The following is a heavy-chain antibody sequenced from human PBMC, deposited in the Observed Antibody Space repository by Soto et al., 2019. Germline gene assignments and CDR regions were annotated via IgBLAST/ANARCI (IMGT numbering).Heavy chain of an antibody. Sequence: SETLSLTCAVSGGSFSDYYWSWIRQPPGKGLEWIGEINHSGITNYNPSLKSRVTMSVDTSRNQFSLKLSSVTAADTAVYYCARGRRDILLIGWFDPWGQGTLVTVSS. CDR1: GGSFSDYY. CDR2: INHSGIT. D-gene: IGHD2-8*01. V-gene: IGHV4-34*01. CDR3: ARGRRDILLIGWFDP. J-gene: IGHJ5*02.